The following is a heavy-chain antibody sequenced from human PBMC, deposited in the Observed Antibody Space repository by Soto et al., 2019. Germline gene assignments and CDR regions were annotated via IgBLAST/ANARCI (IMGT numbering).Heavy chain of an antibody. V-gene: IGHV4-39*01. D-gene: IGHD2-8*02. Sequence: SETLSLTCTVSGGSISSSSYYWGWIRQPPGKGLEWIGSIYYSGSTSYNPSLKSRDTKSVDTSKNQFSLKLSSVTAADTAVYYCARVPSSGPRTGFDPWGQGTLVTVSS. J-gene: IGHJ5*02. CDR3: ARVPSSGPRTGFDP. CDR2: IYYSGST. CDR1: GGSISSSSYY.